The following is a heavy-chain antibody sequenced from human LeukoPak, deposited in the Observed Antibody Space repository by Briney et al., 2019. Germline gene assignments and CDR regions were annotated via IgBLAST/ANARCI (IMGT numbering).Heavy chain of an antibody. CDR2: ISPNSGGT. Sequence: ASVKVSCKASGYTFTGYYMHWVRQAPGQGLKWMGWISPNSGGTNYAQKFQGRVTMTRDTSISTAYMELSRLRSDDTAVYYCARSYYDSSGDYWGQGTLVTVSS. CDR3: ARSYYDSSGDY. V-gene: IGHV1-2*02. D-gene: IGHD3-22*01. J-gene: IGHJ4*02. CDR1: GYTFTGYY.